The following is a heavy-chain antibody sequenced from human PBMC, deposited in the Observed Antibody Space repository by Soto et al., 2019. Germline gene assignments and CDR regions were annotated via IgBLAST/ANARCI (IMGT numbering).Heavy chain of an antibody. CDR2: IIPIFGTA. D-gene: IGHD5-18*01. CDR3: ARAAYSYGTAYLSYYYGMDV. V-gene: IGHV1-69*01. CDR1: GGTFSTYA. Sequence: QVQLVQSGAEVKKPGSSVKVSCKASGGTFSTYAISWVRQAPGQGLEWVGGIIPIFGTANYAQKFQGRVTITADESTSIAYMELSSLRSEDTAVYYCARAAYSYGTAYLSYYYGMDVWGQGTTVTVSS. J-gene: IGHJ6*02.